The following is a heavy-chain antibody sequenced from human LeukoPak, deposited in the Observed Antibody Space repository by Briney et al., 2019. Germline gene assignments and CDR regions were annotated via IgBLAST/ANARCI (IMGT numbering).Heavy chain of an antibody. CDR2: IYYSGST. Sequence: KPSETLSLTCTVSGGSISSSSYYWGWIRQPPGKGLEWIGSIYYSGSTYYNPSLKSRVTISVDTSKNQFSLKLSSVTAADTAVYYCARGGGSSWYGDYYYYYYMDVWGKGTTVTISS. D-gene: IGHD6-13*01. V-gene: IGHV4-39*07. J-gene: IGHJ6*03. CDR3: ARGGGSSWYGDYYYYYYMDV. CDR1: GGSISSSSYY.